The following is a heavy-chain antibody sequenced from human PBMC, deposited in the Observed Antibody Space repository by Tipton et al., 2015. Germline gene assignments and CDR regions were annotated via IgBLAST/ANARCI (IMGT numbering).Heavy chain of an antibody. CDR3: ARDLEHGMDV. J-gene: IGHJ6*02. D-gene: IGHD5-24*01. CDR1: GGSVNSANYY. Sequence: TLSLTCTASGGSVNSANYYWSWIRQPPGKGLEWIGYISYSGSTHYNPSFKSRVAISVDTSKNQFSLTLNSVTAADTAVYYCARDLEHGMDVWGQGTTVTVSS. CDR2: ISYSGST. V-gene: IGHV4-61*01.